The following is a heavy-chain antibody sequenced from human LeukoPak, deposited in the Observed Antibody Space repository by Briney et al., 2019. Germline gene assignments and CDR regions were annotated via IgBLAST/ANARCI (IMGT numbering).Heavy chain of an antibody. V-gene: IGHV3-48*03. CDR2: ISSSGSTI. CDR3: ARAPHDITMIVVADIYFDY. Sequence: GGSLRLSCAASGFTFSSCEMNWVRQAPGKGLEWVSYISSSGSTIYYADSVKGRFTISRDNAKNSLYLQMISLRAEDTAVYYCARAPHDITMIVVADIYFDYWGQGTLVTVSS. J-gene: IGHJ4*02. CDR1: GFTFSSCE. D-gene: IGHD3-22*01.